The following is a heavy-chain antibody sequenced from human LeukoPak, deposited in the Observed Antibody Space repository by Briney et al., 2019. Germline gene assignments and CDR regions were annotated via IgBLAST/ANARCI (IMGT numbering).Heavy chain of an antibody. V-gene: IGHV4-59*01. D-gene: IGHD2-15*01. J-gene: IGHJ4*02. CDR1: GGSISSYY. Sequence: SETLSLTCTVSGGSISSYYWSWIRQPPGKGLEWIGYIYYSGSTNYNPSLKSRVTISVDTSKNQFSLKLSSVTAADTAVYYCARRAANRWYFDYWGQGTLVTVSS. CDR2: IYYSGST. CDR3: ARRAANRWYFDY.